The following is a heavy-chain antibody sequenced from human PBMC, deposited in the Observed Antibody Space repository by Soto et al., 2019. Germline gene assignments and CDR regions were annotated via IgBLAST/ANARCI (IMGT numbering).Heavy chain of an antibody. CDR1: GGSIGSSSYY. Sequence: SETLSLTCSVSGGSIGSSSYYFGWIRQPPGKGLEWIGSLYYTGTTYYNSSLKSRVTISADKSQNQSSLRLSSVTAADTALYYCAYRSGGSCFSVISWGQGTLVTVSS. D-gene: IGHD2-15*01. J-gene: IGHJ5*02. CDR3: AYRSGGSCFSVIS. CDR2: LYYTGTT. V-gene: IGHV4-39*07.